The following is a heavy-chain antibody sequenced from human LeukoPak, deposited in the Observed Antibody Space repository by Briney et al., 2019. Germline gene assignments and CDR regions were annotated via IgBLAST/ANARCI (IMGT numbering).Heavy chain of an antibody. CDR2: INPSGGST. CDR3: ARDRGQLVTSAPTYYFDY. J-gene: IGHJ4*02. D-gene: IGHD6-6*01. CDR1: GYTFTSYY. V-gene: IGHV1-46*01. Sequence: ASVKVSCKASGYTFTSYYMHWVRQAPGQGLEWMGIINPSGGSTSYAQKFQGRVTMTRDTSTSTVYMELSSLRSEDTAVYYCARDRGQLVTSAPTYYFDYWGQGTLVTVSS.